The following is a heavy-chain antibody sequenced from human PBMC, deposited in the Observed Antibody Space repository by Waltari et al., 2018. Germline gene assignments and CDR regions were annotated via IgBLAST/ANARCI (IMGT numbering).Heavy chain of an antibody. D-gene: IGHD3-10*01. CDR2: MNPNSGNT. CDR3: ARGLRVMVRGVIIALGY. J-gene: IGHJ4*02. CDR1: GYTFTSYD. Sequence: QVQLVQSGAEVKKPGASVKVSCKASGYTFTSYDINWVRQATGRGLEWMGWMNPNSGNTGYAQKFQGRVTMTRNTSISTAYMELSSLRSEDTAVHYCARGLRVMVRGVIIALGYWGQGTLVTVSS. V-gene: IGHV1-8*01.